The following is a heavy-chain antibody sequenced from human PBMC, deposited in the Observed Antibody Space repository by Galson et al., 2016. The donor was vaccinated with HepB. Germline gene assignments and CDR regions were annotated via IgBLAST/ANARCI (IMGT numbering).Heavy chain of an antibody. J-gene: IGHJ4*02. CDR1: GYTFLSFD. Sequence: SVKVSCKASGYTFLSFDVAWVRQAPGQGLEWMGWISAYNGNTHYAQRIQGRVTMTTDTSTNTAYMELRSLSSDDTAVYYCARDVDDSSGYYLDYWGQGTLVTVSS. D-gene: IGHD3-22*01. V-gene: IGHV1-18*01. CDR2: ISAYNGNT. CDR3: ARDVDDSSGYYLDY.